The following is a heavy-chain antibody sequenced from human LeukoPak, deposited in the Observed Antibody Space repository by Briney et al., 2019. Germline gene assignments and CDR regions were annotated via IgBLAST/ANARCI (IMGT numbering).Heavy chain of an antibody. D-gene: IGHD6-19*01. CDR1: GGSFSGYY. V-gene: IGHV4-34*01. CDR2: INHSGST. J-gene: IGHJ4*02. Sequence: SETLSLTCAVYGGSFSGYYWSWIRQPPGKGLEGMGEINHSGSTNYNPSLKSRGTISVDTSKNQFSLKLSSVTAADTAVYYCARTKQWLVPDYWGQGTLVTVSS. CDR3: ARTKQWLVPDY.